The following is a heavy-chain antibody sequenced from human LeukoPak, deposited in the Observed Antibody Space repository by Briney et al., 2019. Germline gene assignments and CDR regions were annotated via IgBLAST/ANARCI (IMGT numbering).Heavy chain of an antibody. CDR1: GFTFDDYA. CDR3: AKDMHSSSPAGAFDI. D-gene: IGHD6-6*01. Sequence: GGSLRLSCAASGFTFDDYAMHWVRQAPGKGQEWVSGISWNSGSIGYADSVKGRFTISRDNAKNSLYLQMNSLRAEDMALYYCAKDMHSSSPAGAFDIRGQGTMVTVSS. CDR2: ISWNSGSI. J-gene: IGHJ3*02. V-gene: IGHV3-9*03.